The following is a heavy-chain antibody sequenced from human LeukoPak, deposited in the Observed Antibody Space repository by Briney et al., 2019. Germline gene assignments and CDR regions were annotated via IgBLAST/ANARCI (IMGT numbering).Heavy chain of an antibody. CDR2: ISGSGGST. CDR1: GFTFSSYA. Sequence: PGGSLRLSCAASGFTFSSYAMSWVRQAPGKGLEWVSAISGSGGSTYYADSVKGRFTISRDKSKNTLYLQMNSLRAEDTAVYYCAKSHSGSYYNDAFDIWGQGTMVTVSS. CDR3: AKSHSGSYYNDAFDI. D-gene: IGHD3-10*01. J-gene: IGHJ3*02. V-gene: IGHV3-23*01.